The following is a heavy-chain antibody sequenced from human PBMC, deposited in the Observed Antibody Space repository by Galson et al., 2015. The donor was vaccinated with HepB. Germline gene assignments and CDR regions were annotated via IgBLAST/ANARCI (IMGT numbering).Heavy chain of an antibody. CDR1: GFTFSDYW. CDR3: AKDFGHYF. Sequence: SLRLSCAASGFTFSDYWMTWVRQAPGKGLEWVANIKQDGSEKHYVDSVKGRFTISRDNAKNSLHLQMNGLRAEDTAVYYCAKDFGHYFWGQGALITVSP. CDR2: IKQDGSEK. J-gene: IGHJ4*02. V-gene: IGHV3-7*01. D-gene: IGHD2/OR15-2a*01.